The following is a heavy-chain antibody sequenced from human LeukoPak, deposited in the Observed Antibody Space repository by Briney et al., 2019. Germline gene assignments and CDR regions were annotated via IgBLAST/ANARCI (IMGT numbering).Heavy chain of an antibody. Sequence: GGSLRLSCAASGFTFDDYAMHWARQAPGKGLEWVTGISWNSGSIGYADSVKGRFTISRDNAKNSLYLQMNSLRAEDMALYYCAKAGDSSGYYGFDYWGQGTLVTVSS. CDR1: GFTFDDYA. CDR2: ISWNSGSI. J-gene: IGHJ4*02. V-gene: IGHV3-9*03. CDR3: AKAGDSSGYYGFDY. D-gene: IGHD3-22*01.